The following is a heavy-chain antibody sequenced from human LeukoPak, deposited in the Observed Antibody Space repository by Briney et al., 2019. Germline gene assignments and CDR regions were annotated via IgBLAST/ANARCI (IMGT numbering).Heavy chain of an antibody. CDR2: ISWNSVII. J-gene: IGHJ4*02. V-gene: IGHV3-9*01. CDR3: AKGGKNYFYYFDY. D-gene: IGHD3-16*01. CDR1: GFTFDDYA. Sequence: GRSLRLSCAASGFTFDDYAMHWVRQAPGKGLEWVSGISWNSVIIGYADSVKGRFTISRDNAKNSLYLQMNSLRAKDTALYYCAKGGKNYFYYFDYWGQGTLVTVSS.